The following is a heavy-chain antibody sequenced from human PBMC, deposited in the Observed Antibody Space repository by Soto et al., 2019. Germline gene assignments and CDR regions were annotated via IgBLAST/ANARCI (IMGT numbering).Heavy chain of an antibody. CDR3: ARVGGNWNDDYFDH. Sequence: QVPLVQSGAEVEKPGASVKVSCKASGYTFTNHDINWVRQTTGQGLEWMGWMNPNSGDTGYAQKFQGRVTMTRDTSIRTAYMELSNLRSDDTAVYYCARVGGNWNDDYFDHWGQGALVTVSS. V-gene: IGHV1-8*01. D-gene: IGHD1-1*01. J-gene: IGHJ4*02. CDR1: GYTFTNHD. CDR2: MNPNSGDT.